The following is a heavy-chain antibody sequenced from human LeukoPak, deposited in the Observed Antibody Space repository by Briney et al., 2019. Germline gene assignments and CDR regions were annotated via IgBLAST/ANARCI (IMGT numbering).Heavy chain of an antibody. CDR3: ARERGYCTNGVCYTEDYYYYYMDV. V-gene: IGHV3-21*01. Sequence: PGGSRRLSCAASGFTFSIYTMDWVRRAPGKGVEGVSSITSSSSYIHYADSVKGRFTISRDNAKNSLYLQMNSLRAEDTAVYYCARERGYCTNGVCYTEDYYYYYMDVWGKGTTVTVSS. CDR2: ITSSSSYI. CDR1: GFTFSIYT. J-gene: IGHJ6*03. D-gene: IGHD2-8*01.